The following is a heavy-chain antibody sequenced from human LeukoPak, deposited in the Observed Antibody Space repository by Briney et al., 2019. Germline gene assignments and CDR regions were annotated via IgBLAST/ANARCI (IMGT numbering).Heavy chain of an antibody. CDR1: GFTVSSNY. CDR3: AKAGDYGDYGAFDI. CDR2: IYSGGST. D-gene: IGHD4-17*01. Sequence: GGSLRLSCAASGFTVSSNYMSWVRQAPGKGLEWVSIIYSGGSTFYADSVKGRFTISRDNSKNTLYLQMNSLRAEDTAVYYCAKAGDYGDYGAFDIWGQGTMVTVSS. J-gene: IGHJ3*02. V-gene: IGHV3-53*05.